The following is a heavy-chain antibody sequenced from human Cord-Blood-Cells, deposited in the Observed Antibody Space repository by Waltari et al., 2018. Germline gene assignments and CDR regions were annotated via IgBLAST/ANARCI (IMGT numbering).Heavy chain of an antibody. CDR1: ASTFTGYY. D-gene: IGHD3-9*01. CDR3: AGKLTGDGVRAIDY. Sequence: QVQLVQSGAEVKKPGASVKASCKAAASTFTGYYMHWVRQAPGQGLEWMGTINPDSRCTNCAKKFQGKVTRTRDTSISTAYMELSRLRSGDTAVYYCAGKLTGDGVRAIDYWGQGTLVTVSS. J-gene: IGHJ4*02. CDR2: INPDSRCT. V-gene: IGHV1-2*02.